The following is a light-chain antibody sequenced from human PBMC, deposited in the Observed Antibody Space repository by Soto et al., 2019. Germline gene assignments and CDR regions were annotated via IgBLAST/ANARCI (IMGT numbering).Light chain of an antibody. J-gene: IGLJ2*01. CDR1: SSNIGSNT. V-gene: IGLV1-44*01. Sequence: QSVLTQPPSASGTPGQRVTISCSGSSSNIGSNTVNWYQQLPGTAPKLLIYSNDQRPSGVPDRFSGSKSGTSASLAISGLQSEDEADYFCAAWNDSLNGHVVFGGGTKLTLL. CDR3: AAWNDSLNGHVV. CDR2: SND.